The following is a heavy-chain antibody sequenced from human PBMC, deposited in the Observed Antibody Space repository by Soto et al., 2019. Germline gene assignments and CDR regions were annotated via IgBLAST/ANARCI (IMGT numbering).Heavy chain of an antibody. Sequence: QVQLVESGGGVVQPGRSLRLSCAASGFTFSSYGMHWVRQAPGKGLEWVALISYDGSNKYYADSVEGRFTISRDNSTNTLYLQMNSLRTEDTAVYYCAKAVYSSGSFSAFDYWGQGTPVTVSS. V-gene: IGHV3-30*18. CDR3: AKAVYSSGSFSAFDY. CDR1: GFTFSSYG. J-gene: IGHJ4*02. D-gene: IGHD1-26*01. CDR2: ISYDGSNK.